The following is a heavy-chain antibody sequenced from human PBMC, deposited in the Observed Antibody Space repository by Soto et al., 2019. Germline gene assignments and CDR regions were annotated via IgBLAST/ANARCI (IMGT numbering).Heavy chain of an antibody. CDR3: ARGYDYVWGCYRSDAFDV. CDR2: TNAGNRNT. V-gene: IGHV1-3*01. J-gene: IGHJ3*01. D-gene: IGHD3-16*02. Sequence: QVQLVQSGAEMKKPGASVKVSCKASGYTFTNYAIHWVRQAPGQRLEWVGWTNAGNRNTEYSQKFQGRVIMTKDTPARTAYMELNSLISDDTAVYYCARGYDYVWGCYRSDAFDVWGQGTMVTVSS. CDR1: GYTFTNYA.